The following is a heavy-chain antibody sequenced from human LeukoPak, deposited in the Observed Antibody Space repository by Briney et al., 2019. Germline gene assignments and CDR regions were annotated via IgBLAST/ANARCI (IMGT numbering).Heavy chain of an antibody. CDR1: GFTFSSYS. CDR3: ARSTVTKTDY. D-gene: IGHD4-17*01. Sequence: GGSLRLSCAASGFTFSSYSMNWVRQAPGQGREWVSSISSSSSYIYYADSVKGRFTISRDNAKNSLYLQMNSLRAEDTAVYYCARSTVTKTDYWGQGTLVTVSS. J-gene: IGHJ4*02. V-gene: IGHV3-21*01. CDR2: ISSSSSYI.